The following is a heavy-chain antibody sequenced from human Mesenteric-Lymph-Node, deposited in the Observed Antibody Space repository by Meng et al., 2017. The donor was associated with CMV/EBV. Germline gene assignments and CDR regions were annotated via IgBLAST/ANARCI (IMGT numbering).Heavy chain of an antibody. CDR1: GFTFNVYY. V-gene: IGHV3-11*04. CDR2: ISGGGAII. CDR3: ASAGGSWLLFDY. Sequence: GGSRRLSCAASGFTFNVYYMSWIRQAPGRGLEWLSYISGGGAIIYSADSVKGRFTFSRDNAKHSLYLQMNTLRAEDTAVEYCASAGGSWLLFDYRGQGTLVTVSS. D-gene: IGHD2-15*01. J-gene: IGHJ4*02.